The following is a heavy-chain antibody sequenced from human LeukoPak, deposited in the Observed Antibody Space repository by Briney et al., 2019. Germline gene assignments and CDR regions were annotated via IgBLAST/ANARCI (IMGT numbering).Heavy chain of an antibody. Sequence: PSETLSLTCTVSGGSINNYYWNWIRQPPGKGLEWIGYIYYNGNTNYNPSLKSRVTISLDTSKNQFSLKLTSVTAADTATYYCARETSLTGYASGLGFNYWGQGILVTVSS. CDR1: GGSINNYY. D-gene: IGHD6-19*01. V-gene: IGHV4-59*01. CDR3: ARETSLTGYASGLGFNY. CDR2: IYYNGNT. J-gene: IGHJ4*02.